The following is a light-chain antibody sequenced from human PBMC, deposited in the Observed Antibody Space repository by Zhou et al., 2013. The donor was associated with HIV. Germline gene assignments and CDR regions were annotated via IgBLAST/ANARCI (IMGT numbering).Light chain of an antibody. J-gene: IGKJ1*01. V-gene: IGKV1-8*01. CDR3: QQYQTYPWT. Sequence: IRMTQSPSSFSASTGDRVTVSCRASQDISTYVAWYQQKLGKTPRLLIYAASTLQSGVPSRFSGTGSGTDFTLTISCLQSEDFATYFCQQYQTYPWTFGQGTKVEIK. CDR2: AAS. CDR1: QDISTY.